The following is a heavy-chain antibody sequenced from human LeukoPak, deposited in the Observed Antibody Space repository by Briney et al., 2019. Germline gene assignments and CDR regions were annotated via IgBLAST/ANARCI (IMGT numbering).Heavy chain of an antibody. Sequence: GGSLRLSCAASGFTFSSYGMHWVRQAPGKGLEWVSVIYSDGSTSYADSVKGRFTISRDNSKNALYLQMNSLRVEDTAVYYCARAGTYYYDSSGYRKGPDAFDIWGQGTMVTVSS. CDR1: GFTFSSYG. CDR3: ARAGTYYYDSSGYRKGPDAFDI. V-gene: IGHV3-NL1*01. D-gene: IGHD3-22*01. J-gene: IGHJ3*02. CDR2: IYSDGST.